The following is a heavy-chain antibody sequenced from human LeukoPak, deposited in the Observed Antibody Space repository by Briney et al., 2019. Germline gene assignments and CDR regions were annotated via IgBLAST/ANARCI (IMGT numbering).Heavy chain of an antibody. J-gene: IGHJ3*02. CDR3: AREEPWATMIVHLGAFDI. CDR1: GGSFSGYY. Sequence: SETLLLTCAVHGGSFSGYYWSWSRQPPGKGLEWIGEINHSGSTNYNPPRQSRVTISVDTSKNQFSLKLSSVTAADTAVYYCAREEPWATMIVHLGAFDIWGQGTMVTVSS. D-gene: IGHD3-22*01. V-gene: IGHV4-34*01. CDR2: INHSGST.